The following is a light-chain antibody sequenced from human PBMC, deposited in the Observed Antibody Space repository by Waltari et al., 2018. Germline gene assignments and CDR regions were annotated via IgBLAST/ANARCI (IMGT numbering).Light chain of an antibody. V-gene: IGLV2-23*02. CDR1: GSDVGSYYL. Sequence: QSALTQPASVSGSPGQSIIISCSGTGSDVGSYYLVSWYQQHPGKAPKLIIYEVNMRPSGVSDRFSGSKSGVTASLTISGLQAEDEAVYFCCSFATNSIVIFGGGTKLTVL. J-gene: IGLJ2*01. CDR3: CSFATNSIVI. CDR2: EVN.